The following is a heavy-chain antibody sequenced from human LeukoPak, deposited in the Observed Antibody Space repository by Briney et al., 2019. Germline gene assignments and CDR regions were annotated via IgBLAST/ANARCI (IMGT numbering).Heavy chain of an antibody. CDR2: IYTSGST. J-gene: IGHJ5*02. V-gene: IGHV4-61*02. D-gene: IGHD3-22*01. CDR1: GGSISSGSYY. CDR3: ASMHYDTGWFDP. Sequence: SQTLSLTCTVSGGSISSGSYYWSWLRQPAGKGLEWIGRIYTSGSTNYNPSLKSRVTISVDTSKNQFSLKLSSVTAADTAVYYCASMHYDTGWFDPWGQGTLVTVSS.